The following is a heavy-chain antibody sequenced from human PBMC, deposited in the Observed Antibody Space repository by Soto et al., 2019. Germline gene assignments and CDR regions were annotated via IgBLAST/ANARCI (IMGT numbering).Heavy chain of an antibody. CDR3: ARDLDYYDESGCYVANSWFDP. CDR2: IDPDGGST. Sequence: ASVKVSCKTSGYTFTSHHMHWVRQAPGRGLEWMGIIDPDGGSTTYPQKFRGRVPMTSDTPTTTLYMEMSSLRPEDTAVYYCARDLDYYDESGCYVANSWFDPGGQGTPVTVSS. J-gene: IGHJ5*02. D-gene: IGHD3-22*01. CDR1: GYTFTSHH. V-gene: IGHV1-46*01.